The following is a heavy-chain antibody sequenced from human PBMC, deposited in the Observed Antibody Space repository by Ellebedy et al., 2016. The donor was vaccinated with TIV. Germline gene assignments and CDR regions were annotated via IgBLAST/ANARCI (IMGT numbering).Heavy chain of an antibody. CDR2: IKTDGSET. J-gene: IGHJ4*02. V-gene: IGHV3-7*01. Sequence: PWGSLRLSCAAWGFSFSNFWMSWVRQAPGKGLEWVAHIKTDGSETYYVDSVKGRFTISRDNAQDTLFLQMNSLRAEDTAVYFCLRGWSTPDSWGQGTLVIVSS. CDR1: GFSFSNFW. D-gene: IGHD2-15*01. CDR3: LRGWSTPDS.